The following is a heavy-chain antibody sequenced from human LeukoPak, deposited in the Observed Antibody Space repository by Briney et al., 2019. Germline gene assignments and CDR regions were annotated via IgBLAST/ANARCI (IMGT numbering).Heavy chain of an antibody. J-gene: IGHJ4*02. V-gene: IGHV3-23*01. CDR2: ISGSGGSA. D-gene: IGHD3-22*01. Sequence: GSLRLSCAASGFTFSSNAMSWVRQAPGRGLEWVSAISGSGGSANYADSVKGRFTISRDYSKNTLYLQMNSLRDEDTAIYYCTKEQGAMIVEILELWGQGTLVTVSS. CDR1: GFTFSSNA. CDR3: TKEQGAMIVEILEL.